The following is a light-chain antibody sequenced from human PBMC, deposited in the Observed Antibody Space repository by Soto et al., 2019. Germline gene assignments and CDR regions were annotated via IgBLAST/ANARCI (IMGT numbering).Light chain of an antibody. CDR2: EVS. Sequence: QSALTQPASVSGSPGQSITISCTGTSSDLGGYNYVSWYQQHPGKAPKVMIYEVSNRPSGVSNRFSGSKSGNTASLTISGLQADDDADYYCSSYTSSSTLVFGGGTKLTVL. J-gene: IGLJ2*01. CDR1: SSDLGGYNY. V-gene: IGLV2-14*01. CDR3: SSYTSSSTLV.